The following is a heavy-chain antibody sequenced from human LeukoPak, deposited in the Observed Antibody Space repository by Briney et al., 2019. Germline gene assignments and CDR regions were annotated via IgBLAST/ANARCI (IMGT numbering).Heavy chain of an antibody. Sequence: SETLSLTCTVSGGSISSSSYYWGWIRQPPGKGLEWIGEINHSGSTNYNPSLKSRVTISVDTSKNQFSLKLSSVTAADTAVYYCARHFFPRYCSSTRCWYFDLWGRGTLVTVSS. D-gene: IGHD2-2*01. CDR3: ARHFFPRYCSSTRCWYFDL. V-gene: IGHV4-39*01. CDR1: GGSISSSSYY. CDR2: INHSGST. J-gene: IGHJ2*01.